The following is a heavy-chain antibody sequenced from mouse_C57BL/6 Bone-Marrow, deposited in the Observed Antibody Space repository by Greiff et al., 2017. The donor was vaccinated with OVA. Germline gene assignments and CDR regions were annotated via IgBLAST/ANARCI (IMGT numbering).Heavy chain of an antibody. V-gene: IGHV8-8*01. J-gene: IGHJ3*01. Sequence: QVTLKESGPGILQPSQTLSLTCSFSGFSLSTFGMGVGWIRQPSGKGLEWLAHIWWDDDKYYNPALKSRLTISKDTSNNQVFLKIANVDTADTATYYCARSLIYYGYSARFAYWGQGTLVTVSA. CDR3: ARSLIYYGYSARFAY. D-gene: IGHD2-2*01. CDR2: IWWDDDK. CDR1: GFSLSTFGMG.